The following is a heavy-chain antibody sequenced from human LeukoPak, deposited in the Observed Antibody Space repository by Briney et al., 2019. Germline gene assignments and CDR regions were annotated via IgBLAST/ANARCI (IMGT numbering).Heavy chain of an antibody. J-gene: IGHJ4*02. CDR3: ARGVVGATGDFDY. V-gene: IGHV4-59*01. D-gene: IGHD1-26*01. CDR2: IYYSGST. CDR1: GVSISSYY. Sequence: SETLSLTCTVSGVSISSYYWSWIRQPPGKGLEWIGYIYYSGSTNYNPSLKSRVTISVDTSKNQFSLKLSSVTAADTAVYYCARGVVGATGDFDYWGQGTLVTVSS.